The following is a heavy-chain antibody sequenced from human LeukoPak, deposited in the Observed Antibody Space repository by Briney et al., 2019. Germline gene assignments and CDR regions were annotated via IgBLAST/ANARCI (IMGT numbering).Heavy chain of an antibody. D-gene: IGHD3-10*01. CDR3: ATSGTGGDY. CDR2: VDPEDGET. V-gene: IGHV1-69-2*01. CDR1: GYTFTDYY. J-gene: IGHJ4*02. Sequence: ASVKVSCKASGYTFTDYYMHWVPQAPGKGLEWMGRVDPEDGETIYAEKFQGRVTITADTSTDTAYMELSSLRSEDTAVYYCATSGTGGDYWGQGTLVTVSS.